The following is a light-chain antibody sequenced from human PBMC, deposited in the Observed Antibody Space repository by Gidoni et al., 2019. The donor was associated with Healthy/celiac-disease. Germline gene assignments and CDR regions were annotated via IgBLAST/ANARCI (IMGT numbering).Light chain of an antibody. CDR2: DAS. V-gene: IGKV3-11*01. CDR1: QSVSSY. Sequence: VLTPSPATMSFSPGERATLSCRASQSVSSYLAWYQQKPGQAPRLLIYDASNRATGIPARFSGSGSGTDFTLTISSLEPEDFAVYYCQQRSNWPPGYTFGQGTKLEIK. J-gene: IGKJ2*01. CDR3: QQRSNWPPGYT.